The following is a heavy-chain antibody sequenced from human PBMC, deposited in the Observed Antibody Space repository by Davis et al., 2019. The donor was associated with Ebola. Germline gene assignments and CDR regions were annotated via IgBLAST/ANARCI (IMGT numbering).Heavy chain of an antibody. Sequence: MPGGSLRLSCAVYGGFFSGYYWSWLLPPPGPFLAFIGEINHSGSTNYNPSLKSRVTISVDTSKNKGSRKRSSGTAADTTVYYCERGYRDGYLDYWGQGTLVTVSS. D-gene: IGHD5-24*01. J-gene: IGHJ4*02. V-gene: IGHV4-34*01. CDR1: GGFFSGYY. CDR2: INHSGST. CDR3: ERGYRDGYLDY.